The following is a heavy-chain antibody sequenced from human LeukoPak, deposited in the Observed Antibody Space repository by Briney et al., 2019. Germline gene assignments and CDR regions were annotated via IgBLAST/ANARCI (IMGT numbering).Heavy chain of an antibody. CDR2: ISYSGDT. D-gene: IGHD2-2*03. CDR3: ARSLPWIDASARQPIAP. Sequence: SETLSLTCTVSGASITTNFYYWVWIRQPPGKTLEWIGSISYSGDTYSNPSLNSRVNISIDTSKNHFSLKLKSVTTADTALYYCARSLPWIDASARQPIAPWGQGTLVTVSS. J-gene: IGHJ5*02. V-gene: IGHV4-39*07. CDR1: GASITTNFYY.